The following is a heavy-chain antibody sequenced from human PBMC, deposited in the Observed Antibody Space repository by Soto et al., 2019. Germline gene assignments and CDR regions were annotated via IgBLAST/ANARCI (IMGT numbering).Heavy chain of an antibody. V-gene: IGHV3-7*03. CDR1: GFIFGDYW. CDR2: ISPEGSGK. J-gene: IGHJ4*02. Sequence: EVQLVESGGGLVQPGGSLRLSCAVSGFIFGDYWMTWVRQAPGKGLEWVATISPEGSGKYYVDSLKGRFTISRDNAKNSLYLQRISLRAEDTALYYCARGRFDFWGRGTLITVSS. CDR3: ARGRFDF.